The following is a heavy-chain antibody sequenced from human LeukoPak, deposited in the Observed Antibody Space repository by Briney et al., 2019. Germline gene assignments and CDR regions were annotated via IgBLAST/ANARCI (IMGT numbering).Heavy chain of an antibody. CDR1: GFTFNYYA. CDR3: ARDYADYVGYFFFDY. V-gene: IGHV3-23*01. D-gene: IGHD4-17*01. Sequence: GGSLRLSCAASGFTFNYYAMNWVGPAPAKGLEWVSSISGGGETTYYADSAKGRFTISRDNSQNTLYLQMNSLRAEDTAVYYCARDYADYVGYFFFDYWGQGTLVTVSS. CDR2: ISGGGETT. J-gene: IGHJ4*02.